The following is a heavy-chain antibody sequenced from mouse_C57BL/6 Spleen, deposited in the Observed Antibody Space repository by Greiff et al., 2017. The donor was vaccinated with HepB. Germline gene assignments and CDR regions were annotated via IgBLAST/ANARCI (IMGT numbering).Heavy chain of an antibody. Sequence: QVQLQQPGAELVRPGTSVKLSCKASGYTFTSYWMHWVKQRPGQGLEWIGVIDPSDSYTNYNQKFKGKATLTVDTSSSTAYMQLSSLTSEDPAVYYCARSGSRGGYFDYWGQGTTLTVSS. CDR2: IDPSDSYT. J-gene: IGHJ2*01. D-gene: IGHD1-1*01. CDR1: GYTFTSYW. CDR3: ARSGSRGGYFDY. V-gene: IGHV1-59*01.